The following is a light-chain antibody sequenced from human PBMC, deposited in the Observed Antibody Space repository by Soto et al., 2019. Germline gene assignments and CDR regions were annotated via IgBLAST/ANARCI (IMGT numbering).Light chain of an antibody. Sequence: DIQLTQSPSFLSASVGDRVTITCRASQGISSYLAWYQQKPGKAPKLLIYAASTLQRGVPSRFSGSGSGTEFTLTISSLQPEDFATYYCQQLNSYPPWTFGQGTKLEIK. V-gene: IGKV1-9*01. J-gene: IGKJ1*01. CDR3: QQLNSYPPWT. CDR2: AAS. CDR1: QGISSY.